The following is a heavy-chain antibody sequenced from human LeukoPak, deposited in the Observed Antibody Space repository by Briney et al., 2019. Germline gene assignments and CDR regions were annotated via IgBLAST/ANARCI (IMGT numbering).Heavy chain of an antibody. CDR1: GGSISSYY. CDR3: AREWAQYYYDSSGYYYASRAFDI. V-gene: IGHV4-59*01. CDR2: IYYSGST. J-gene: IGHJ3*02. Sequence: SETLSLTCTVSGGSISSYYWSWIRQPPGKGLEWIGYIYYSGSTNYNPSLKSRVTISVDTSKNQFSLKLSSVTAADTAVYYCAREWAQYYYDSSGYYYASRAFDIWGQGTMVTASS. D-gene: IGHD3-22*01.